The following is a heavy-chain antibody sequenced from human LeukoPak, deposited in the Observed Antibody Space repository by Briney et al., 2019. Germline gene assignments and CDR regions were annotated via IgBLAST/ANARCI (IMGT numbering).Heavy chain of an antibody. D-gene: IGHD5-18*01. Sequence: PGGSLRLSCAASGFTFSTYTMNWVRLAPGKGLEWVSTVSDSSDVHYSDSVKGRFTISRDNARNSLYLQMNSLRDEDTAVYYCARDGLHTAHFDYWGQGTLVTVSS. V-gene: IGHV3-48*02. CDR2: VSDSSDV. J-gene: IGHJ4*02. CDR1: GFTFSTYT. CDR3: ARDGLHTAHFDY.